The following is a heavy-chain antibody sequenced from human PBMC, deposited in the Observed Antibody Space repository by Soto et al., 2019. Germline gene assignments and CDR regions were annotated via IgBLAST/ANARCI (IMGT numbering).Heavy chain of an antibody. J-gene: IGHJ4*02. CDR3: ARGASIAVAGSLDY. Sequence: ASVKVSCKASGYTFTSYGISWVRQAPGQGLEWMGWISTYNGNTNYAQKLQGRVTMTTDTSTSTAYMELRSLRSDDTAVYYCARGASIAVAGSLDYWGQGTLVTVSS. D-gene: IGHD6-19*01. CDR2: ISTYNGNT. CDR1: GYTFTSYG. V-gene: IGHV1-18*01.